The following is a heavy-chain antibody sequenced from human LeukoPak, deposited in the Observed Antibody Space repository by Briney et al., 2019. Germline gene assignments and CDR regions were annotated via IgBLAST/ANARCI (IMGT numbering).Heavy chain of an antibody. D-gene: IGHD3-16*01. CDR1: GFTFDDYG. Sequence: GCLRLSCAASGFTFDDYGLSWVRQVPGKGLEWVSGLNWNGASTGYADSVKGRFTSSRDNAKNSLYLQMNSLRAEDTAVYFCAKGDKMLTWRRTYNRFDPWGQGTLVTVSS. CDR3: AKGDKMLTWRRTYNRFDP. J-gene: IGHJ5*02. V-gene: IGHV3-20*04. CDR2: LNWNGAST.